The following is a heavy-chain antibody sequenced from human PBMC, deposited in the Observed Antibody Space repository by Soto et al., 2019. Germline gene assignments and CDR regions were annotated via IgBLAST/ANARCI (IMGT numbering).Heavy chain of an antibody. J-gene: IGHJ6*02. CDR2: IIPIFGTA. CDR1: GGTFSSYS. Sequence: SVKVSCKASGGTFSSYSISWVLQAPGQGLEWMGGIIPIFGTANYAQKFQGRVTITADESTSTAYMELSSLRSEDTAVYYCARAMAGISVYYYGMDVWGQGTTVTVS. D-gene: IGHD6-19*01. V-gene: IGHV1-69*13. CDR3: ARAMAGISVYYYGMDV.